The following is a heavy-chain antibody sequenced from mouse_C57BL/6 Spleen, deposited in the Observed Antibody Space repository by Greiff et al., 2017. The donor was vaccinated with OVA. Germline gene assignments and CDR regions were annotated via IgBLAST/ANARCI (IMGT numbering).Heavy chain of an antibody. CDR1: GFTFSDYG. CDR3: ARTLLRYPFDY. V-gene: IGHV5-17*01. D-gene: IGHD1-1*01. Sequence: EVQLVESGGGLVKPGGSLKLSCAASGFTFSDYGMHWVRQAPEKGLEWVAYISSGSSTIYYADTVKGRFTISRDNAKNTLFLQMTSLRSEDTAMYYCARTLLRYPFDYWGQGTTLTVSS. J-gene: IGHJ2*01. CDR2: ISSGSSTI.